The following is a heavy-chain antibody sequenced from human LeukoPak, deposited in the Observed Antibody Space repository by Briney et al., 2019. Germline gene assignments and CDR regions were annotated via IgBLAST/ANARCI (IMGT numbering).Heavy chain of an antibody. V-gene: IGHV1-69*13. J-gene: IGHJ5*02. CDR2: IIPIFGTT. CDR3: AREWELLTHWFDP. Sequence: SVKVSCRASGVTFSSYVISWVRQAPGQGLEWMGGIIPIFGTTNYAQKFQGRVTITADESTSTVYMELNSLRSEDTAVYYCAREWELLTHWFDPWGQGTLVTVSS. D-gene: IGHD1-26*01. CDR1: GVTFSSYV.